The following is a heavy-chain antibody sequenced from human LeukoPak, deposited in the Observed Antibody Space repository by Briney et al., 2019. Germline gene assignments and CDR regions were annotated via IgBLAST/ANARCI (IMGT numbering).Heavy chain of an antibody. J-gene: IGHJ5*02. Sequence: PSETLSLTCSVSGGSLSSSSYYWGWIRQPPGKGLEWIGSIYYSGSTYYNPSLKSRVTISVDTSKNQFSLKLSSVTAADTAVYYCAREGPMIWSQGSYDPWGQGTLVTVSS. CDR2: IYYSGST. CDR1: GGSLSSSSYY. V-gene: IGHV4-39*07. D-gene: IGHD3-22*01. CDR3: AREGPMIWSQGSYDP.